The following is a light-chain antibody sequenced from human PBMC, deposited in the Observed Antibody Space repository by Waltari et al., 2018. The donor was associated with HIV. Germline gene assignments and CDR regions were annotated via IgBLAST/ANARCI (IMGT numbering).Light chain of an antibody. CDR2: DVN. V-gene: IGLV2-14*03. CDR1: ASDLRAYNY. CDR3: CSYTTSGTWV. J-gene: IGLJ3*02. Sequence: QSALTQPASVSGSPGPSITVSCSGTASDLRAYNYVSWFQQHPDKAPQRLIFDVNKRPSGVSNRFSGSKSGSTASLTISGLQPDDEADYFCCSYTTSGTWVFGGGTRVTVL.